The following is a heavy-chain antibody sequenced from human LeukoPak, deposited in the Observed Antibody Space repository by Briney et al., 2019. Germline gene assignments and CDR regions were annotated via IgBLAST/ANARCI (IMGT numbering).Heavy chain of an antibody. V-gene: IGHV3-7*01. D-gene: IGHD2-21*02. J-gene: IGHJ1*01. CDR3: TSWGDTTAEYFQR. Sequence: QTGGSLRLSCAASGFTFNSYVMSWVRQAPGKGLEWVAHINPDGRDTYYVDSVKGRFTISRDNAQNSMYLQMNSLRVEDTAVYYCTSWGDTTAEYFQRWGQGTLVTVSS. CDR2: INPDGRDT. CDR1: GFTFNSYV.